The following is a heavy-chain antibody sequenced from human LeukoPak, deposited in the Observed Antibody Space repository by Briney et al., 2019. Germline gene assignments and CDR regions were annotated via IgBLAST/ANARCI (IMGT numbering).Heavy chain of an antibody. V-gene: IGHV1-18*01. D-gene: IGHD3-22*01. Sequence: GSVKVSSKASGYSFNSTGRRWGRQDPGGRGEWMGWVSTYNGYTNYAQKLQGRVTMTTDTTTSTAYMELRSMRSDDTAVYYCARHRLHRIYYDTSGYYHDACDIWGQGTMVTVSS. CDR1: GYSFNSTG. CDR2: VSTYNGYT. J-gene: IGHJ3*02. CDR3: ARHRLHRIYYDTSGYYHDACDI.